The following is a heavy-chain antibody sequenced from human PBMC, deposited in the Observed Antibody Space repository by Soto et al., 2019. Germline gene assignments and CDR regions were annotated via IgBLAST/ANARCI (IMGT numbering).Heavy chain of an antibody. CDR1: GGTFSSYT. CDR2: IIPILGIA. D-gene: IGHD3-3*01. CDR3: ARDLSVDFWSGYGYFDL. Sequence: QVQLVQSGAEVQKPGSSVKVSCKASGGTFSSYTISWVRQAPGQGLEWMGRIIPILGIANYAQKFQGRVTITADKSTSTAYMELSSLRSEDTAVYYCARDLSVDFWSGYGYFDLWGRGTLVTVSS. J-gene: IGHJ2*01. V-gene: IGHV1-69*08.